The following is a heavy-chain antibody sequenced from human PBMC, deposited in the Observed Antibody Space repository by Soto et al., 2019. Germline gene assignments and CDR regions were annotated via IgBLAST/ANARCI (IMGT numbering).Heavy chain of an antibody. CDR2: INPNSGDT. V-gene: IGHV1-2*02. J-gene: IGHJ6*02. Sequence: QVQLVQSGTEVKRPGDSVKVSCKASGYTFTGYYVHWVRQATGQGLEWMGWINPNSGDTYLAQRFEGRVTMNRDTSIGTAYMERRGLTSDDTAEYYCAKGGAIVAAGTRVYLYNAMDVGGQGTTVTVSS. CDR1: GYTFTGYY. CDR3: AKGGAIVAAGTRVYLYNAMDV. D-gene: IGHD1-26*01.